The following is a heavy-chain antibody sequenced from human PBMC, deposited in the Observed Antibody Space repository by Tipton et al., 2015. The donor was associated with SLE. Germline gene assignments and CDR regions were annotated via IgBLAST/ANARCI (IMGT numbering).Heavy chain of an antibody. J-gene: IGHJ6*02. CDR2: ISWNSGSI. CDR3: AKETTYTNSPRVAYGLDV. V-gene: IGHV3-9*01. CDR1: GFNFEDYV. D-gene: IGHD3-16*01. Sequence: SLRLSCAASGFNFEDYVMHWVRQVPGKGLEWVSGISWNSGSIDYADSVKGRFTISRDNAKNSLYLQMNSLRAEDTALYYCAKETTYTNSPRVAYGLDVWGQGTTVTVSS.